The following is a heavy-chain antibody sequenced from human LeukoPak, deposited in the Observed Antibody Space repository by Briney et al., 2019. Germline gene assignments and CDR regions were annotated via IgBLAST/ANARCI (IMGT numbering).Heavy chain of an antibody. V-gene: IGHV3-7*01. CDR3: GYGRTWYFDY. D-gene: IGHD6-13*01. CDR1: GFTFNEYW. J-gene: IGHJ4*02. Sequence: PGGSLRLSCVASGFTFNEYWMNWVGQVPGKGLEWVASINQDGRQKYHVDSVKGRFTISRDNAENSLYLQMNSLGVEDTALYYCGYGRTWYFDYGGQGTLVTVSS. CDR2: INQDGRQK.